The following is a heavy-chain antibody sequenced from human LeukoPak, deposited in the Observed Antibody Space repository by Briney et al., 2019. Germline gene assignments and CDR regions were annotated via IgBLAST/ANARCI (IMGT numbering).Heavy chain of an antibody. D-gene: IGHD2-15*01. V-gene: IGHV3-23*01. Sequence: GASLRLSCAASGVTLSRYATSWVRQAPGKGLECVSDISGSGGSTYYADSVKGRFTISRDNSKNKLYLQMNSLRAEDTAVYYCADCSGGSCYKNDYYYYGMYVWGQGTTVTVSS. CDR1: GVTLSRYA. CDR2: ISGSGGST. CDR3: ADCSGGSCYKNDYYYYGMYV. J-gene: IGHJ6*02.